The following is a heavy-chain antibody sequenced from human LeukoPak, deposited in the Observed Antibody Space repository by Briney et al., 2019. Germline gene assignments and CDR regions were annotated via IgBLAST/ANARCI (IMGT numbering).Heavy chain of an antibody. CDR3: ARESPLYQLLSSLAY. Sequence: PGGSLRLSCAASGFTFSSYAMHWVRQAPGKGLEWVALISYDGSNKYYAESAKGRFTLSRDNSKNTLYLQMNSLRAEDTAVYYCARESPLYQLLSSLAYWGQGTLVTVSS. CDR1: GFTFSSYA. J-gene: IGHJ4*02. D-gene: IGHD2-2*01. V-gene: IGHV3-30*04. CDR2: ISYDGSNK.